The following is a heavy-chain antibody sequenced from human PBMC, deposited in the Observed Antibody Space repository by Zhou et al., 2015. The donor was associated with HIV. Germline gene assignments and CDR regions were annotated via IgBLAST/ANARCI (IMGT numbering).Heavy chain of an antibody. Sequence: QVQLVQSGAEVKKPGSSVKVSCKPSEGTFSSYGISWVRQAPGQGLEWMGGITPVLGTAKYAQKFQGRVSFTADRSTSTAYMELRSLRSDDTAVYYCARDRGAARPEWRYFDLWGRGTLVTVSS. CDR1: EGTFSSYG. D-gene: IGHD6-6*01. CDR3: ARDRGAARPEWRYFDL. V-gene: IGHV1-69*06. J-gene: IGHJ2*01. CDR2: ITPVLGTA.